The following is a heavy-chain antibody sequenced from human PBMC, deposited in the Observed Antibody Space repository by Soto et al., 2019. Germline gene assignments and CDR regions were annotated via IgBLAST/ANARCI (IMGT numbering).Heavy chain of an antibody. Sequence: ASETLSLTCTVSGGSISSSSYYWGWIRQPPGKGLEWIGSIYYSGSTYYNPSLKSRVTISVDTSKNQFSLKLSSVTAADTAVYYCARHEYIVVVVASPENWFDPWGQGTLVTVSS. CDR3: ARHEYIVVVVASPENWFDP. CDR1: GGSISSSSYY. D-gene: IGHD2-15*01. CDR2: IYYSGST. J-gene: IGHJ5*02. V-gene: IGHV4-39*01.